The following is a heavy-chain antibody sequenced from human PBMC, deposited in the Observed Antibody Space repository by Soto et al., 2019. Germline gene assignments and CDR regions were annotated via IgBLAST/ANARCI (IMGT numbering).Heavy chain of an antibody. D-gene: IGHD4-17*01. Sequence: QVQLVQSGAEVQKPGASVKVSCKASGYTFRSSAMHWVRQAPGQRLAWMGWINVGNGNTKYSQKFQGRVTITRDTSASTAYLEVSSLQSEDTAVYYCAKGNNYCDLRRGDTFDIWGQGTMVTVSS. J-gene: IGHJ3*02. CDR2: INVGNGNT. V-gene: IGHV1-3*01. CDR1: GYTFRSSA. CDR3: AKGNNYCDLRRGDTFDI.